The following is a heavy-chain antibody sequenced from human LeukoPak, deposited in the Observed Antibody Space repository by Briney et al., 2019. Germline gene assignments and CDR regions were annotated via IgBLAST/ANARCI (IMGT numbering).Heavy chain of an antibody. D-gene: IGHD5-12*01. CDR3: ARDSPSIVATIEAYYFDY. V-gene: IGHV3-33*01. J-gene: IGHJ4*02. Sequence: GGSLRLSCAASGFTFSSYGMHWVRQAPGKGLEWVAVIWYDGSNKYYADSVKGRFTISRDNSKNTLYLQMNSLRAEDTAVYYCARDSPSIVATIEAYYFDYWGQGTLVTVSS. CDR1: GFTFSSYG. CDR2: IWYDGSNK.